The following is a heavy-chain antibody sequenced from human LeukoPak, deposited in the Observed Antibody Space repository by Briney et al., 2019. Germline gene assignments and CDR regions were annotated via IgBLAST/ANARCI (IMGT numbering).Heavy chain of an antibody. J-gene: IGHJ6*02. D-gene: IGHD1-26*01. Sequence: GESLKISCKGSGYRFTSYWIAWVRQMPGKGLEWMGTIYPDDSETRYSPSSQGQVTISADKSISTAYLQWSTLEASDTATYYCARPSSGTYHGMDVWGQGTTATVSS. CDR3: ARPSSGTYHGMDV. CDR1: GYRFTSYW. V-gene: IGHV5-51*01. CDR2: IYPDDSET.